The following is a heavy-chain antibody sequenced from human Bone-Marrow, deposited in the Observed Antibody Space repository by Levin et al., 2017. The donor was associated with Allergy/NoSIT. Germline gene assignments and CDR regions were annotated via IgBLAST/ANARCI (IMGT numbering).Heavy chain of an antibody. Sequence: GGSLRLSCAASGFTFDDYGMHWVRQAPGKGLEWVSGISWNSGNIGYADSVKGRFTISRDNAKNSSYLQMNSLRAEDTALYYCVKDKTGHFYYGMDVWGHGTTVTVSS. CDR1: GFTFDDYG. J-gene: IGHJ6*02. CDR3: VKDKTGHFYYGMDV. V-gene: IGHV3-9*01. CDR2: ISWNSGNI.